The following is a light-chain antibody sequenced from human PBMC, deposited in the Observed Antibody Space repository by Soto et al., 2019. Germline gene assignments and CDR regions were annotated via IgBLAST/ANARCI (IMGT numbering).Light chain of an antibody. Sequence: VQMTQSPSSLSASVGDRVTITCRTSENINIYLSWYQQKPGRAPKVLISAISNLQTGVPLRFSGSGSGTDFTLTISSLQPEDFATYFCQQSYSTPFTFCPGTKVDIK. CDR2: AIS. CDR1: ENINIY. CDR3: QQSYSTPFT. V-gene: IGKV1-39*01. J-gene: IGKJ3*01.